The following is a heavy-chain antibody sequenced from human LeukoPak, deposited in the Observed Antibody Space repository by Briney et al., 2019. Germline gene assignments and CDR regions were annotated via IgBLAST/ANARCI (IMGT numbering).Heavy chain of an antibody. CDR2: ISAYNGNT. Sequence: ASVKVSCTASGYTFTSYGISWVRQAPGQGLEWMGWISAYNGNTNYAQKLQGRVTMTTDTSTSTAYMELRSLRSDDTAVYYCARDYKSYYYDSSGYYYHLVDCGYWGQGTLVTVSS. V-gene: IGHV1-18*01. CDR1: GYTFTSYG. J-gene: IGHJ4*02. CDR3: ARDYKSYYYDSSGYYYHLVDCGY. D-gene: IGHD3-22*01.